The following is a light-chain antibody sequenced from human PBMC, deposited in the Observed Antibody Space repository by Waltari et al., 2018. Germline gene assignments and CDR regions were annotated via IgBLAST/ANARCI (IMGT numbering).Light chain of an antibody. CDR2: RAS. Sequence: DIQMNQPPSTLSASVGARVTSTARARQSIGHWMAWYQQEPGKAPKLLIYRASTLQSGVPSRFSGSGSGTEFTLTISSLQPDDFGSYYCQYYYLYSRGFGQGTKVEIK. J-gene: IGKJ2*03. CDR1: QSIGHW. V-gene: IGKV1-5*03. CDR3: QYYYLYSRG.